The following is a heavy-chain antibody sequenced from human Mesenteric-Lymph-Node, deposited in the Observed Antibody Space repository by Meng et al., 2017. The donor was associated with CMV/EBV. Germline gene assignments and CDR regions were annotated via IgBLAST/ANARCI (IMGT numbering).Heavy chain of an antibody. Sequence: GGSLRLSCAASGFTFSSYAMHWVRQAPGKGLEWVAVISYDGSNKYYADSVKGRFTISRDNSKNTLYLQMNSLRAEDTAVYYCARGAGAYYFDYWGQGTLVTVSS. CDR3: ARGAGAYYFDY. CDR1: GFTFSSYA. V-gene: IGHV3-30*04. D-gene: IGHD1-26*01. J-gene: IGHJ4*02. CDR2: ISYDGSNK.